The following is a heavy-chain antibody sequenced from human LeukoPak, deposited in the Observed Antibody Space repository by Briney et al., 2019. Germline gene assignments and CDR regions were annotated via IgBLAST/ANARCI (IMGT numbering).Heavy chain of an antibody. Sequence: PAGGSLRLSCAASGFTFSNYEMHWVRQAPGKGLEWVSYISSSSRTIYYADSVKGRFTISRDNAKNSLYLQMNSLRAEDTAVYYCARAITMVRGVIIRRRNYYFDYWGQGTLVTVSS. V-gene: IGHV3-48*01. D-gene: IGHD3-10*01. CDR2: ISSSSRTI. CDR3: ARAITMVRGVIIRRRNYYFDY. CDR1: GFTFSNYE. J-gene: IGHJ4*02.